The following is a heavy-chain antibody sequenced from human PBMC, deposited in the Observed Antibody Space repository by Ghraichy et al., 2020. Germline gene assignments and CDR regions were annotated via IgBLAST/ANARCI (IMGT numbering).Heavy chain of an antibody. V-gene: IGHV3-33*08. J-gene: IGHJ4*02. CDR1: GFIFSTYG. CDR3: ARVNGTGRPSFEY. Sequence: GGSLRLSCAASGFIFSTYGMHWVRQAPGQGLEWVAVIWDDGTNKYYADSVRGRFTVSRDNSRSTMYLQMDNLRVDDTAVYYCARVNGTGRPSFEYWGQGVRVTVSS. CDR2: IWDDGTNK. D-gene: IGHD1-1*01.